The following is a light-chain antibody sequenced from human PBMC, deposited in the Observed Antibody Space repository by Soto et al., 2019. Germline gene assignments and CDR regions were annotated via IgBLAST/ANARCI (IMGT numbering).Light chain of an antibody. Sequence: QSVLTQSPSASASLGASVKLTCTLSSGHSSYAIAWHQQQPEKGPRYLMKLNSDGSHSKGDGLPDRFSGSSSGAERYLTIPSLQSEDEADYYCQTWGTGPKVFGGGTKLTVL. V-gene: IGLV4-69*01. CDR2: LNSDGSH. CDR1: SGHSSYA. CDR3: QTWGTGPKV. J-gene: IGLJ2*01.